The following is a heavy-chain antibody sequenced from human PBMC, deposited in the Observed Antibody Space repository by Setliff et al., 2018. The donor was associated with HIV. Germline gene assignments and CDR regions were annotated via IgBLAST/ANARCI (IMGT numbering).Heavy chain of an antibody. D-gene: IGHD4-17*01. J-gene: IGHJ4*02. CDR1: GYTFTGYY. CDR3: TTIQKLTTPVDY. Sequence: GASVKVSCKASGYTFTGYYMHWVRQAPGQGLEWMGWINPNSGGTNYAQKFQGRVTITADASTSTAYMELSSLRSEDTAVYYCTTIQKLTTPVDYWGQGTLVTVSS. CDR2: INPNSGGT. V-gene: IGHV1-2*02.